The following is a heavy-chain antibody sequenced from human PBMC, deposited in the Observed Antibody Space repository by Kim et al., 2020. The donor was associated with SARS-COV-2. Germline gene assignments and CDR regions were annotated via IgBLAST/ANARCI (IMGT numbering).Heavy chain of an antibody. Sequence: NPKYSQKFQGRVTITRDTSESTAYMELSSLRSEDTAVYYCARLARDAFDIWGQGTMVTVSS. CDR2: NP. V-gene: IGHV1-3*01. J-gene: IGHJ3*02. CDR3: ARLARDAFDI.